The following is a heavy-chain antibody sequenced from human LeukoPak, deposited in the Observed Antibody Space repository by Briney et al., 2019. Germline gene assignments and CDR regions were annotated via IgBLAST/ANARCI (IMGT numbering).Heavy chain of an antibody. CDR2: ISSWSSNI. CDR1: GFTFSIYS. Sequence: GGSLRLSCAASGFTFSIYSMDWVRQAPGKGLEWVSYISSWSSNIYYADSVKGRFTISRDNAKNSLDLQMNSRRDEDTAVYCCASTKGYFDYWGQGTLVSVSS. CDR3: ASTKGYFDY. J-gene: IGHJ4*02. V-gene: IGHV3-48*02.